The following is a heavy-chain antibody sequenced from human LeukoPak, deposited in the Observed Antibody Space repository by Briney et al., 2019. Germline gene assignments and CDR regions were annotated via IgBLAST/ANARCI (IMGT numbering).Heavy chain of an antibody. V-gene: IGHV3-33*08. CDR2: IWYDGSNK. CDR1: GFTFSSYG. D-gene: IGHD3-22*01. Sequence: GVNLRLYCAASGFTFSSYGMHWVRQAPGKGLEWVAVIWYDGSNKYYADSVKGRFTISRDNSKNTLYLQMNSLRAEDTAVYYCARDPTHLTYYYDSSGYYPDYWGQGTLVTVSS. J-gene: IGHJ4*02. CDR3: ARDPTHLTYYYDSSGYYPDY.